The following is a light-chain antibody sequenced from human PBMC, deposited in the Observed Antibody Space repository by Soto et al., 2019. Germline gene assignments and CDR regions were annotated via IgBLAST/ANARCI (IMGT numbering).Light chain of an antibody. CDR1: QSISSW. CDR2: AAS. V-gene: IGKV1-5*01. Sequence: DIQMTQSRSTLSASVGDRVTITCRASQSISSWLAWYQQKPGKAPKLLIYAASTLQSGVPSRFSGSGSGTEFTLTITSLQPEDFATYYCQQLFDSPITFGQGTRLEIK. CDR3: QQLFDSPIT. J-gene: IGKJ5*01.